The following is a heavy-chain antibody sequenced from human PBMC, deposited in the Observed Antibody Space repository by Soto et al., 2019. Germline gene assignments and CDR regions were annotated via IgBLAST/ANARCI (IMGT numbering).Heavy chain of an antibody. V-gene: IGHV3-7*01. D-gene: IGHD3-10*01. CDR3: AISLVRGIIQEYHYGVDV. CDR1: GFTFSSYW. CDR2: IKEDGSEK. J-gene: IGHJ6*02. Sequence: EVQLVESGGGLVQPGGSLRLSCAASGFTFSSYWMSWVRQGPGKGLEWLANIKEDGSEKYYVDSVRGRFAISRDNAKNSLYLQMTSLRAEDTAVYYCAISLVRGIIQEYHYGVDVWGQGTTVTVSS.